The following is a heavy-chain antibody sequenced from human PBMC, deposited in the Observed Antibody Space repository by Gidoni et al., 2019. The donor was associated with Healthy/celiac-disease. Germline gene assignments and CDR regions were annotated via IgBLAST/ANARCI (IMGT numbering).Heavy chain of an antibody. D-gene: IGHD2-15*01. CDR2: IYSGGST. CDR1: GFTVSSNY. Sequence: EVQLVESGGGLVQPGGSLRLSCAASGFTVSSNYMSWVRQAPGKGLEWVSVIYSGGSTSYADSVKGRFTISRHNSKNTLYLQMNSLRAEDTAVYYCASYCSGGSCPHPHPVVGAFDIWGQGTMVTVSS. J-gene: IGHJ3*02. V-gene: IGHV3-53*04. CDR3: ASYCSGGSCPHPHPVVGAFDI.